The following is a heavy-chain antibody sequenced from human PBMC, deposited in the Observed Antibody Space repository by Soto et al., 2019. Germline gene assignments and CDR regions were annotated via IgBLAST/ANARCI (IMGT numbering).Heavy chain of an antibody. V-gene: IGHV1-18*04. Sequence: QVQLVQSGAEVKKPGASVKVSCKASGYTFTSYGIIWVRQAPGQGLEWMGWISPYNDNTNYAEKLQGRVTLTTDTSTSTAYMELRSLRSDDTAVYYCARSFSSQSRSVVGTRRDHWFDPWGQGTLVTVSS. CDR3: ARSFSSQSRSVVGTRRDHWFDP. J-gene: IGHJ5*02. D-gene: IGHD1-1*01. CDR2: ISPYNDNT. CDR1: GYTFTSYG.